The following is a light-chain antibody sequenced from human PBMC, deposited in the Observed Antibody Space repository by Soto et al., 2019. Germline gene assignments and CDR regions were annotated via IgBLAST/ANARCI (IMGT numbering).Light chain of an antibody. CDR2: DAS. CDR1: QSISSW. V-gene: IGKV1-5*01. J-gene: IGKJ1*01. CDR3: QQYTNTNNPWM. Sequence: DIQMTQSPSTLSASVGDRATITCRASQSISSWLAWYQQKPGKATTPLVYDASTLKSGVASRLSGSGSGTEFTLIISGLQPDDSATYYCQQYTNTNNPWMFGQGTKVDI.